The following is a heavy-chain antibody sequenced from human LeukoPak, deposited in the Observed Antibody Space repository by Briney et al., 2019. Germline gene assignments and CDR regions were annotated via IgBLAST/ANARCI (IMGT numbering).Heavy chain of an antibody. CDR2: IYHSGST. V-gene: IGHV4-38-2*01. J-gene: IGHJ3*02. CDR3: ARQRVYAFDI. CDR1: GYSISSGYY. Sequence: PSETLSLTCAVSGYSISSGYYWGWIRQPPRKGVEWIGSIYHSGSTYYNPSLKSRVTISVDTSKNQFSLKLSSVTAADTAVYYCARQRVYAFDIWGQGTMVTVSS.